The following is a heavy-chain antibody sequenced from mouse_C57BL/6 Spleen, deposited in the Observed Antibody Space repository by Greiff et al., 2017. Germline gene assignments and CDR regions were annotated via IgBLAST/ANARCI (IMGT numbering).Heavy chain of an antibody. CDR2: IDPSDSDT. J-gene: IGHJ2*01. CDR3: ARKGDWVFDY. Sequence: QVQLQQPGAELVRPGSSVKLSCKASGYTFTSYWMHWVKQRPIQGLEWIGNIDPSDSDTHYNQKFKDKATLTVDKSSSTAYMQLSSLTSEDSAVYYGARKGDWVFDYWGQGTTLTVSS. CDR1: GYTFTSYW. D-gene: IGHD4-1*01. V-gene: IGHV1-52*01.